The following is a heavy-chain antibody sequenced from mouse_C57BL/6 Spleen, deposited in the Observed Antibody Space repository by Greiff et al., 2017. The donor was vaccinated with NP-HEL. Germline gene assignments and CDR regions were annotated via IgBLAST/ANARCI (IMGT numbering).Heavy chain of an antibody. CDR2: IDPSDSET. J-gene: IGHJ2*01. CDR1: GYTFTSYW. V-gene: IGHV1-52*01. Sequence: QVQLQQPGAELVRPGSSVKLSCKASGYTFTSYWMHWVKQRPIQGLEWIGNIDPSDSETHYNQKFKDKATLTVDKSSSTAYMQLSSLTSEASAVYYCARGYGNLYYFDYWGQGTTLTGSS. CDR3: ARGYGNLYYFDY. D-gene: IGHD2-1*01.